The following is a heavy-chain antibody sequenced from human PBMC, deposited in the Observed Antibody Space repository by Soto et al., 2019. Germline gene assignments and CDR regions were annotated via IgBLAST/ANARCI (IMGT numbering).Heavy chain of an antibody. CDR3: ARRLFGSGWTLDS. CDR2: VYHTGTT. V-gene: IGHV4-59*01. Sequence: SETLSLTCDVSGASITTYYWSWIRQAPGKGLEWIGNVYHTGTTDYNSSLKSRVTISVDTSKNQFFLNMNSVTAADTAVYYCARRLFGSGWTLDSWGQGALVTVSS. J-gene: IGHJ4*02. D-gene: IGHD6-19*01. CDR1: GASITTYY.